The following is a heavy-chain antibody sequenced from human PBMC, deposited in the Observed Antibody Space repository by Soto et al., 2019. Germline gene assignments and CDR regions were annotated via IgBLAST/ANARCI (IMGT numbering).Heavy chain of an antibody. D-gene: IGHD3-22*01. CDR1: GGSISSYY. V-gene: IGHV4-59*01. CDR2: IYYSGST. J-gene: IGHJ4*02. CDR3: ARCSLIGGPANDYYDSSGYRGPQSHYFDY. Sequence: SETLSLTCTVSGGSISSYYWSWIRQPPGKGLEWIGYIYYSGSTNYNPSLKSRVTISVDTSKNQFSLKLSSVTAADTAVYYCARCSLIGGPANDYYDSSGYRGPQSHYFDYWGQGTLVTVSS.